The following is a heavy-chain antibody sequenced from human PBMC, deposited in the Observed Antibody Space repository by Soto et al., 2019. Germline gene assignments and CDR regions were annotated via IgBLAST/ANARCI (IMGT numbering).Heavy chain of an antibody. CDR3: ARDSEGGTHYDFWSGYYTVHYYYGMDV. D-gene: IGHD3-3*01. Sequence: GGSLRLSCAASGFTFSSYSMNWVRQAPGKGLEWVSYISSSSSTIYYADSVKGRFTISRDNAKNSLYLQMNSLRDEDTAMYYCARDSEGGTHYDFWSGYYTVHYYYGMDVWGQGTTVTVSS. CDR1: GFTFSSYS. J-gene: IGHJ6*02. V-gene: IGHV3-48*02. CDR2: ISSSSSTI.